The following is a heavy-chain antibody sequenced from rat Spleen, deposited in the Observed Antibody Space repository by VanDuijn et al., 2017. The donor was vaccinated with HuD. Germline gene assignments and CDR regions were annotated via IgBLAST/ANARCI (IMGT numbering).Heavy chain of an antibody. V-gene: IGHV5-22*01. D-gene: IGHD1-1*01. CDR2: ISYEGSST. CDR1: GFTFSDYY. J-gene: IGHJ2*01. CDR3: ARRGLEWSFDS. Sequence: EVQLVESGGGLVQPGRSLKLSCAASGFTFSDYYMAWVRQAPKKGLEWVASISYEGSSTYYPDSVKGRFTISRDNAKSTLYLQMDSLRSEDTATYYCARRGLEWSFDSWGQGVMVTVSS.